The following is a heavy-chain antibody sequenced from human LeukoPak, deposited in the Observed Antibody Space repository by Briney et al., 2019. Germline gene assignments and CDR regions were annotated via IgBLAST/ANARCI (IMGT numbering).Heavy chain of an antibody. CDR3: ARRCSGWYKD. CDR2: IKQGGSEK. D-gene: IGHD6-19*01. V-gene: IGHV3-7*03. Sequence: GGSLRLSCAASGFTSSSYWRSWVRQAPGKGLEWVANIKQGGSEKYYVDSVKGRFTISRDNDKNSLYLQMNSLRADDTAVYYCARRCSGWYKDWRQGTLVTVPS. CDR1: GFTSSSYW. J-gene: IGHJ4*02.